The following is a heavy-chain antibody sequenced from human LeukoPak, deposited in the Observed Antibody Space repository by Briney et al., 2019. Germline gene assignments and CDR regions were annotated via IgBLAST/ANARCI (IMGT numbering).Heavy chain of an antibody. D-gene: IGHD6-25*01. CDR3: AREGGVVY. Sequence: SETLSLTCTVSGGSISSSSYYWGWIRQPPGKGLEWIGSIYYSGSTYYNPSLKSRVTISVDTSKNQFSLKLSSVTAADTAVYFCAREGGVVYWGQGTLVTVSS. V-gene: IGHV4-39*02. CDR2: IYYSGST. CDR1: GGSISSSSYY. J-gene: IGHJ4*02.